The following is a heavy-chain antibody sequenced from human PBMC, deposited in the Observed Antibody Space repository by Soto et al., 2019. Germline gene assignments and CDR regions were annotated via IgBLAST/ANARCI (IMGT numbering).Heavy chain of an antibody. Sequence: VQVLESGGGLVQPGGSLRLSCSVSGFAFGGFTMTWVRQAPGKGLEWVSSISGSAARTYYADSVQGRFTISRDNSKSTLYLQVNSRRIDDTAEYYCTRGGVGTTGSCDFWGQGTQVAVSS. D-gene: IGHD6-13*01. CDR2: ISGSAART. CDR3: TRGGVGTTGSCDF. J-gene: IGHJ4*02. CDR1: GFAFGGFT. V-gene: IGHV3-23*01.